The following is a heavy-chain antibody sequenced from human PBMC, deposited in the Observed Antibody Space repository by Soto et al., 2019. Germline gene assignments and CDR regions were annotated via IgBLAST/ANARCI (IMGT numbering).Heavy chain of an antibody. Sequence: EVQLLESGGALVQPGGSLRLSCAASGFTFSSYAMTWVRQAPGKGLEWVSLITGSGGDTYYGDSVKGRFTISRDNSKNTLFLQMNSLGVEDTAVYFCAKAEGGTWGTEYFQYWGPGTLVTVSS. CDR3: AKAEGGTWGTEYFQY. V-gene: IGHV3-23*01. CDR2: ITGSGGDT. D-gene: IGHD7-27*01. J-gene: IGHJ1*01. CDR1: GFTFSSYA.